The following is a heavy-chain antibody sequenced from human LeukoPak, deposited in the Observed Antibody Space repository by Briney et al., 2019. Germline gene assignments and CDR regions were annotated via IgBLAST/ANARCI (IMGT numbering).Heavy chain of an antibody. CDR3: AKDSGSYGYAGYYYYMDV. CDR2: IRYDGSNK. V-gene: IGHV3-30*02. D-gene: IGHD5-18*01. CDR1: GFTFSSYG. J-gene: IGHJ6*03. Sequence: GGSLRLSCAASGFTFSSYGMHWVRQAPGKGPEWVAFIRYDGSNKYYADSVKGRFTISRDNSKNTLYLQMNSLRAEDTAVYYCAKDSGSYGYAGYYYYMDVWGKGTTVTVSS.